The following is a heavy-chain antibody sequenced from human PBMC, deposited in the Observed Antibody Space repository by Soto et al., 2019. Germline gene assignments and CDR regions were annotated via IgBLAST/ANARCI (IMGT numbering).Heavy chain of an antibody. V-gene: IGHV1-58*01. CDR1: GFTFTSSA. J-gene: IGHJ4*02. CDR3: AAERYNWNDGFDY. Sequence: SVKVSCKASGFTFTSSAVQWVRQARGQRLEWIGWIVVGSGNTNYAQKFQERVTITRDMSTSTAYMELSSLRSEDTAVYYCAAERYNWNDGFDYWGQGTLVTVSS. D-gene: IGHD1-20*01. CDR2: IVVGSGNT.